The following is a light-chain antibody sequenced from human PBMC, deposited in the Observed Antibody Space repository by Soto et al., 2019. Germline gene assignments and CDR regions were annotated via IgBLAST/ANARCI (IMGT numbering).Light chain of an antibody. V-gene: IGKV1-39*01. CDR3: LHTFTTHIT. Sequence: DIQMTQSPSSLSASAGETVTITCRASQNIADYLSWYQQKPGKAPKLLMYSSSILHDGVSSRFSGDGSETAFTLTITGLQPEDFATYYCLHTFTTHITFGGGTTVEVK. CDR2: SSS. J-gene: IGKJ4*01. CDR1: QNIADY.